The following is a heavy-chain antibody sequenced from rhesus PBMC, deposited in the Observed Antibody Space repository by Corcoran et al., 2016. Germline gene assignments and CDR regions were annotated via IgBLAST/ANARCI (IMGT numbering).Heavy chain of an antibody. CDR2: IFGSIGST. Sequence: QVQLQESGPGVVKPSETLSLTCAVSGGSISSGYDWSWIRQPPGKGLEWIWFIFGSIGSTYYNPSLRSRVTISRDTSKTQFSLKLSSVTAADTAVYYCARQIFWTGLDYWGQGVLVTVSS. D-gene: IGHD3-3*01. CDR3: ARQIFWTGLDY. V-gene: IGHV4-76*01. J-gene: IGHJ4*01. CDR1: GGSISSGYD.